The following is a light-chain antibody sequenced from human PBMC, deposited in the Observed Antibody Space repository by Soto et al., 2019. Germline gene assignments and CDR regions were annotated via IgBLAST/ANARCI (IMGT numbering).Light chain of an antibody. CDR1: SSNIGSNT. V-gene: IGLV1-44*01. CDR2: SDT. J-gene: IGLJ1*01. CDR3: AAWDDRLNAAL. Sequence: QSVLTQTPSASGTPGQRVTMSCSGGSSNIGSNTVSWYQHLPGTAPQLLIYSDTQRASGVADRFSGSKSGTSASLAISGLQSDYEADYYCAAWDDRLNAALFGTGAKVT.